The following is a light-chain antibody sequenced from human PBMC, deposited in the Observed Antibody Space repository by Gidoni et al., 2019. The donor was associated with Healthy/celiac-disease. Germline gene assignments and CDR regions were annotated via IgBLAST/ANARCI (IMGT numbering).Light chain of an antibody. CDR3: QVWDSSSDHVV. CDR2: DDS. Sequence: SYVLTQPPPVSVAPGQTARNTCGGNNIGSKSVHWYQQKPGQAPVLAVYDDSDRPSGHPERFSGSNSGNTATLTISRVEAGDEADYYCQVWDSSSDHVVFGGGTKLXV. J-gene: IGLJ2*01. V-gene: IGLV3-21*02. CDR1: NIGSKS.